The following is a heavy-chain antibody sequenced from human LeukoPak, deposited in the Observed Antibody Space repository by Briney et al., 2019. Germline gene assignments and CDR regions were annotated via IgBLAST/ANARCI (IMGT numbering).Heavy chain of an antibody. Sequence: SETLSLTCTVSGGSISSYYWSWIRQPPGKGLERIGYIYYSGSTNYNPSLKSRVTISVDTSKNQFSLKLSSVTAADTAVYYCARHGWFGELPHNDAFDIWGQGTMVTVSS. CDR3: ARHGWFGELPHNDAFDI. CDR1: GGSISSYY. J-gene: IGHJ3*02. V-gene: IGHV4-59*08. CDR2: IYYSGST. D-gene: IGHD3-10*01.